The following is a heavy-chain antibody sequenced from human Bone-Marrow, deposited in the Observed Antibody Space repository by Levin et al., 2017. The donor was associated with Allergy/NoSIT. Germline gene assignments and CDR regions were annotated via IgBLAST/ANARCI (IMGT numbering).Heavy chain of an antibody. D-gene: IGHD6-19*01. CDR1: GFTFGNYA. CDR3: GREFGGPGWYSLDH. J-gene: IGHJ4*02. CDR2: ITSSGSRT. V-gene: IGHV3-23*01. Sequence: PGESLKISCAVSGFTFGNYAITWVRQAPGKGLEWVSAITSSGSRTYYADSVRGRFTVSRDNSRNTVYLQMSSLRADDTAVYYCGREFGGPGWYSLDHWGQGTLVIVSS.